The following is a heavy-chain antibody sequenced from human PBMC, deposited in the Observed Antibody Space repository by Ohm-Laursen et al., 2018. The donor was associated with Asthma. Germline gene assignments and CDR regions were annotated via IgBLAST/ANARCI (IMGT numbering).Heavy chain of an antibody. J-gene: IGHJ5*02. D-gene: IGHD3-16*02. CDR3: ARVMITFGGVIVMRWFDP. V-gene: IGHV1-3*01. CDR2: INAGNGNT. Sequence: SVKVSCKASGYTFTSYAMHWVRQAPGQRLEWMGWINAGNGNTKYSQKFQGRVTITRDTSASTAYMELSSLRSEDTAVYYCARVMITFGGVIVMRWFDPWGQGTLVTVSS. CDR1: GYTFTSYA.